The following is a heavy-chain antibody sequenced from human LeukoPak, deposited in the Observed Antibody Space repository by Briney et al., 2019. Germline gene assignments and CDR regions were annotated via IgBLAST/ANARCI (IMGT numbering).Heavy chain of an antibody. CDR2: IRYDGSTT. J-gene: IGHJ4*02. V-gene: IGHV3-30*02. Sequence: GGSLRLSCAASGFTFSSYCMQWVRQAPGKGLEWAAFIRYDGSTTSYADSVKGRFTISRDNSNNMVYLQMNSLRPEDTAVYYCVKERSGTYYFDSWGQGILVTVSS. D-gene: IGHD1-26*01. CDR1: GFTFSSYC. CDR3: VKERSGTYYFDS.